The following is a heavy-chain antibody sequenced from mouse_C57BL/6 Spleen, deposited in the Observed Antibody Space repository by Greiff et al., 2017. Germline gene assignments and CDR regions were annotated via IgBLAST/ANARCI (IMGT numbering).Heavy chain of an antibody. CDR1: GYTFTSYW. V-gene: IGHV1-55*01. J-gene: IGHJ4*01. D-gene: IGHD1-1*01. CDR3: ARNPAVVATDAMDY. Sequence: QVQLQQSGAELVKPGASVKMSCKASGYTFTSYWITWVKQRPGQGLEWIGDIYPGSGSTNYNEKFKSKATLTVDTSSSTAYMQLSSLTSEDSAVYYCARNPAVVATDAMDYWGQGTSVTVSS. CDR2: IYPGSGST.